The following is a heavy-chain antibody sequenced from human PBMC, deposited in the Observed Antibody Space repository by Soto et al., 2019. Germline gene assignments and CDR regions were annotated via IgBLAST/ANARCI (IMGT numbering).Heavy chain of an antibody. CDR1: GFNFISYS. Sequence: PGGSLRVSSAAAGFNFISYSMNWVRQAPGKGLEWVSSISSSSSYIYYADSVKGRFTIPRDNAKNSLYLQMNSLRAEDTAVYYCARDRPPITIFGVVNSGPWGQGTLVTVSS. D-gene: IGHD3-3*01. CDR2: ISSSSSYI. CDR3: ARDRPPITIFGVVNSGP. V-gene: IGHV3-21*01. J-gene: IGHJ5*02.